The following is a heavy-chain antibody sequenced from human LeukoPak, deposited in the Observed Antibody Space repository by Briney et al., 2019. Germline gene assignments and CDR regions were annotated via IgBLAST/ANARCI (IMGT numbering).Heavy chain of an antibody. J-gene: IGHJ4*02. CDR3: ARDALRPPRGDY. V-gene: IGHV3-21*01. CDR2: ISSSSYI. D-gene: IGHD4-17*01. Sequence: GGSLRLSCAASGFTFSSYSMNWVRQAPGKGLEWVSSISSSSYIYYADSVKGRFTISRDNAKNSPYLQMNSLRAEDTAVYYCARDALRPPRGDYWGQGTLVTVSS. CDR1: GFTFSSYS.